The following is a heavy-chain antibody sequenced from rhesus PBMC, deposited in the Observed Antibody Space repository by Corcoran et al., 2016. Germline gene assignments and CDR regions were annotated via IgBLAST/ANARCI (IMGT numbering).Heavy chain of an antibody. CDR3: ARAPHGSWEAFDN. Sequence: QVQLQESGPGLLNPSETLPLTCAVSGPSISSDYWNWIRQAPGKGLEWSGRIHGSSGSTDYNPSLKSRVTISSDTSKNHFSLRLTSVTAADTAVYYCARAPHGSWEAFDNWGQGVLVTVSS. CDR2: IHGSSGST. J-gene: IGHJ4*01. D-gene: IGHD1-44*02. V-gene: IGHV4S2*01. CDR1: GPSISSDY.